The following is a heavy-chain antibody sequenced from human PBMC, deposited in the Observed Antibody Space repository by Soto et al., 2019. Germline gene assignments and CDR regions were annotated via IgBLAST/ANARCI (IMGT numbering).Heavy chain of an antibody. V-gene: IGHV4-31*03. CDR2: IYYSGST. CDR1: GGSISSGGYY. CDR3: AEGGSGYYYFLGYFQH. Sequence: SETLSLTCTVSGGSISSGGYYWSWIRQHPGKGLEWIGYIYYSGSTYYNPSLKSRVTISVDTSKNQFSLKLSSVTAADTAVYYCAEGGSGYYYFLGYFQHWGQGTLVTVSS. D-gene: IGHD3-22*01. J-gene: IGHJ1*01.